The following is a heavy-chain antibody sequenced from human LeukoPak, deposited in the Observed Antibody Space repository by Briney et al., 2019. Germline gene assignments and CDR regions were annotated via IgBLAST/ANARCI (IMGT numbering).Heavy chain of an antibody. D-gene: IGHD6-13*01. CDR3: GRAFPPLRTAAAGDY. CDR2: ISYRTSHI. V-gene: IGHV3-21*01. CDR1: GFTFSDCD. J-gene: IGHJ4*02. Sequence: KPGGSLRLSCTASGFTFSDCDMNWFRQALGKGLEWVSSISYRTSHIYYADSVKGRFTISRDNAKNSLYLQMDSLRAEDTAVYFCGRAFPPLRTAAAGDYWGQGTLVTVSS.